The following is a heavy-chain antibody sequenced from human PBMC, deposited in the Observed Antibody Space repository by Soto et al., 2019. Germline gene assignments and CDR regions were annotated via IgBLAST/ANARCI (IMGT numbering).Heavy chain of an antibody. J-gene: IGHJ6*02. CDR2: IIHISGTT. V-gene: IGHV1-69*13. D-gene: IGHD2-8*01. CDR1: GDVFRSYG. Sequence: SVKVSCKASGDVFRSYGIKWVRQAAGRGLEWMGGIIHISGTTNYAQKFQGRVAITADESTDTVYMELSRLRSEDTAVYFCARVRCFNGLCHTADYGMDVWGQGTTVTVSS. CDR3: ARVRCFNGLCHTADYGMDV.